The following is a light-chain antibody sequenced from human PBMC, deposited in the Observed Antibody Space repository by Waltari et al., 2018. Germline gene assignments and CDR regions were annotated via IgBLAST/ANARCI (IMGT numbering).Light chain of an antibody. J-gene: IGKJ1*01. CDR1: QSISSN. Sequence: EIVMTQSPATLSVSPGEGATLPCRASQSISSNLAWYQQRPGQAPRLPIFATSTRATGVPARFRGSGSGTEFTLTISSMQSEDFAIYYCHQYNNWPPWTFGQGTKVEIK. V-gene: IGKV3-15*01. CDR2: ATS. CDR3: HQYNNWPPWT.